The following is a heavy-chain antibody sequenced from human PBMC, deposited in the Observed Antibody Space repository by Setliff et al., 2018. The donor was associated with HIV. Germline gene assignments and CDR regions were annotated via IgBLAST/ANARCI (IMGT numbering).Heavy chain of an antibody. CDR2: IIPIVDKT. CDR1: GGTFSSHA. V-gene: IGHV1-69*10. J-gene: IGHJ3*02. D-gene: IGHD4-17*01. Sequence: GASVKVSCKASGGTFSSHAINWVRQAPGQGLEWMGGIIPIVDKTNYAQKFQGRVAITADKSTLTAYMELSSLRSEDTAVYYCAREPDYGIRDAFDIWGQGTMVTVSS. CDR3: AREPDYGIRDAFDI.